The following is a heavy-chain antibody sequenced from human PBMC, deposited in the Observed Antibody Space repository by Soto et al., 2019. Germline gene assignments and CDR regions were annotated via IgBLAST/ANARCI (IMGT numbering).Heavy chain of an antibody. V-gene: IGHV4-34*01. CDR2: INHSGST. Sequence: SETLSLTCAVYGGSFSGYYWSWIRQPPGKGLEWIGEINHSGSTNYNPSLKSRVTISVDTSKNQFSLKLSSVTAADTAVYYCARTNTVTTGPSDYYYYMDFWGKGTTVTVSS. CDR3: ARTNTVTTGPSDYYYYMDF. J-gene: IGHJ6*03. CDR1: GGSFSGYY. D-gene: IGHD4-17*01.